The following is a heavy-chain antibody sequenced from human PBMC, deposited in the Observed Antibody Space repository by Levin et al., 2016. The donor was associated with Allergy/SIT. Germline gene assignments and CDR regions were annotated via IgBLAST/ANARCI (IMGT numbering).Heavy chain of an antibody. CDR2: INSNSGAT. D-gene: IGHD3-9*01. CDR3: ARVLLSGQGYFQY. Sequence: ASVKVSCKASGYTFTGYSLHWVRQAPGQGLEWVGYINSNSGATSSAQKFQGRVTMTRDTSISTVYMELSSLRSDDTAIYYCARVLLSGQGYFQYWGQGTLVSVSS. J-gene: IGHJ1*01. V-gene: IGHV1-2*02. CDR1: GYTFTGYS.